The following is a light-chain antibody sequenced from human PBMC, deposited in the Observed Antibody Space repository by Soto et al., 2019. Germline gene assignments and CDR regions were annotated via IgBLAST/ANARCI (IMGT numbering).Light chain of an antibody. V-gene: IGKV1-39*01. CDR1: QSISSY. CDR3: QQSYSTPYT. J-gene: IGKJ2*01. CDR2: AAS. Sequence: DIQMTQSPSSLSASVADRVTITCRASQSISSYLNWYQQKPGKAPKLLIYAASTLQSGVPSRFSGSGSGTDFTPTITSLQPEDFATYYCQQSYSTPYTFGQGTKLEIK.